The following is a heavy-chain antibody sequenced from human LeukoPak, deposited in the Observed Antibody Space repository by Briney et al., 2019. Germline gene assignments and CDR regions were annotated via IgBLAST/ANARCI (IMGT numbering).Heavy chain of an antibody. CDR3: ARDLVSSGHIDY. Sequence: AASVKVSCKASGYTFTSYAISWVRQAPGQGLEWMGRIIPILGIANYAQKFQGRVTITADKSTSTAYMELSSLRSEDTAVYYCARDLVSSGHIDYWGQGTLVTVSS. CDR2: IIPILGIA. D-gene: IGHD6-19*01. CDR1: GYTFTSYA. V-gene: IGHV1-69*04. J-gene: IGHJ4*02.